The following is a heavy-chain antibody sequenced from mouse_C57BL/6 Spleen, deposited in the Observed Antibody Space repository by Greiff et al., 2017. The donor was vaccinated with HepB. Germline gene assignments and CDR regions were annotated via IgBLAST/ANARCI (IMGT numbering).Heavy chain of an antibody. CDR3: ARTGGNYFYYFDY. J-gene: IGHJ2*01. CDR1: GYTFTDYY. Sequence: EVKLQQSGPELVKPGASVKISCKASGYTFTDYYMNWVKQSHGKSLEWIGDINPNNGGTSYNQKFKGKATLTVDKSSSTAYMELRSLTSEDSAVYYCARTGGNYFYYFDYWGQGTTLTVSS. V-gene: IGHV1-26*01. D-gene: IGHD2-1*01. CDR2: INPNNGGT.